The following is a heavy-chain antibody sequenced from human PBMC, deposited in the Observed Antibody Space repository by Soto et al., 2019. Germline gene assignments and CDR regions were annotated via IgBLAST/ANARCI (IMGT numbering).Heavy chain of an antibody. V-gene: IGHV3-30-3*01. Sequence: QVQLVESGGGVVQPGRSLRLSCAASGFTFSSYAMHWVRQAPGKGLEWVAVISYDGSNKYYADSVKGRFTISRDNSKNTLYLQMNSLRAEDTAVYYCARDLSIAARCYYYGMDVWGQGTTVTVSS. CDR2: ISYDGSNK. CDR1: GFTFSSYA. CDR3: ARDLSIAARCYYYGMDV. J-gene: IGHJ6*02. D-gene: IGHD6-6*01.